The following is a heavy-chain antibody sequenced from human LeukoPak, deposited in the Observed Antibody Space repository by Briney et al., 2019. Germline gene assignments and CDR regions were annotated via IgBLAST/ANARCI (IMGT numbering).Heavy chain of an antibody. CDR3: ARDPVQYCGGDCYYDY. CDR2: IKQDGSEK. J-gene: IGHJ4*02. D-gene: IGHD2-21*01. CDR1: AFTFSSYW. V-gene: IGHV3-7*01. Sequence: PGGPLRLSCAASAFTFSSYWMSWVRQAPGKGLEWVANIKQDGSEKYYVDSVKGRFTISRDNAKNSLYLQMNSLRAEDTAVYYCARDPVQYCGGDCYYDYWGQGTLVTVSS.